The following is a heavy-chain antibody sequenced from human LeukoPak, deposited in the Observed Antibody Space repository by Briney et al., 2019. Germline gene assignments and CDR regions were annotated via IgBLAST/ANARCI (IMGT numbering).Heavy chain of an antibody. J-gene: IGHJ6*02. D-gene: IGHD3-10*01. CDR2: ILHSGST. CDR1: GGSISSYY. V-gene: IGHV4-59*01. CDR3: ARDRYYGSGTKDV. Sequence: SETLSLTCTVSGGSISSYYWSWIRQPPGKGLEWIGYILHSGSTKYNPSLKSRVTISVDTSKNQFSLKLSSVTAADTAVYYCARDRYYGSGTKDVWGQGTTVTVSS.